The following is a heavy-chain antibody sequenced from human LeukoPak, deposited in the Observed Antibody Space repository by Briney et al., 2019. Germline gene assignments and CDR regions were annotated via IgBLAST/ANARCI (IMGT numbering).Heavy chain of an antibody. CDR1: GGSFSGYY. CDR2: ISGSGGST. Sequence: ETLSLTCAVYGGSFSGYYWSWIRQPPGKGLEWVSAISGSGGSTYYADSVKGRFTISRDNSKNTLYLQMNSLRAEDTAVYYCAADPHDFWSGYYTDYYGMDVWGQGTTVTVSS. V-gene: IGHV3-23*01. J-gene: IGHJ6*02. D-gene: IGHD3-3*01. CDR3: AADPHDFWSGYYTDYYGMDV.